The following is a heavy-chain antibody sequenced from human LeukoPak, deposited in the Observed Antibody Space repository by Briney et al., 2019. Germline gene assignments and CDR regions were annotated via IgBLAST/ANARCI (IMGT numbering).Heavy chain of an antibody. CDR2: ISYDGSNK. Sequence: GGSLRLSCAASGFTFSSCGMHWVRQAPGKGLEWVAVISYDGSNKYYADSVKGRFTISRDNSKDTLFLEMNSLRAEDTAVYYCAKALTSGWYLDAFNIWGQGTMVTVSS. CDR1: GFTFSSCG. V-gene: IGHV3-30*18. J-gene: IGHJ3*02. D-gene: IGHD6-19*01. CDR3: AKALTSGWYLDAFNI.